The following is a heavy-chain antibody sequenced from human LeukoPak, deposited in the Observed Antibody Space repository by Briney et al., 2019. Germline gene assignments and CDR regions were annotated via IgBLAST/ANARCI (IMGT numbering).Heavy chain of an antibody. CDR2: MSGDGTYI. CDR1: GLTFSSYS. V-gene: IGHV3-21*01. D-gene: IGHD5-24*01. J-gene: IGHJ4*02. Sequence: GGSLRLSCAASGLTFSSYSMSWVRQVPGKGLEWISSMSGDGTYIYYADSVQGRFTITRDNAKNSLYLQMNSLRAEDTAVYYCAGGAQTPDGYSTFDYWGQGTLVTVSS. CDR3: AGGAQTPDGYSTFDY.